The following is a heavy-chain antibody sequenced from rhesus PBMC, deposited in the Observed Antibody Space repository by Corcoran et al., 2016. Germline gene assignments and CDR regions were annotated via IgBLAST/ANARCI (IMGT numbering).Heavy chain of an antibody. V-gene: IGHV4-127*01. J-gene: IGHJ3*01. CDR3: AGVDWGDRHDAFDF. D-gene: IGHD3-34*01. CDR1: GYSISSGLG. CDR2: IGGSSGST. Sequence: QVQLQESGPGLVTPSETPSLTCAVAGYSISSGLGWSWTRQPPGEGVEWIGYIGGSSGSTNYNPSLKSRVTISKDTSKNQVSRKLSSMTAADTAVYYCAGVDWGDRHDAFDFWGKGLRVTVSS.